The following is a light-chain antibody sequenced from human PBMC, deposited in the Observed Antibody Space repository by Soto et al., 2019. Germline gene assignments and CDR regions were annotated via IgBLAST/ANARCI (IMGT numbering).Light chain of an antibody. CDR1: SSDVGGYDY. V-gene: IGLV2-14*01. CDR3: LSYTSTNTRV. J-gene: IGLJ3*02. Sequence: QSVLTQPASVSGPPGQSITISCSGSSSDVGGYDYVSWYQQHPGKAPKLIIYEVSNRPSGVSNRFSGSKSGNTDSLTISGLQAEDEADYYCLSYTSTNTRVFGGGTKVTVL. CDR2: EVS.